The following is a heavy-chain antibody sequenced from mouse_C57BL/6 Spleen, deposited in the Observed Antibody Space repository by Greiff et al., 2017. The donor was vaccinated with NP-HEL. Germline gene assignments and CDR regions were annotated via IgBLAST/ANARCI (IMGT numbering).Heavy chain of an antibody. J-gene: IGHJ1*03. CDR3: ARSDGYYSWYFDV. CDR1: GYTFTSYW. CDR2: IDPSDSYT. V-gene: IGHV1-69*01. D-gene: IGHD2-3*01. Sequence: VQLQQPGAELVMPGASVKLPCKASGYTFTSYWMHWVKQRPGQGLEWIGEIDPSDSYTNYNQKFKGKSTLTVDKSSSTAYMQLSSLTSEDSAVYYCARSDGYYSWYFDVWGTGTTVTVSS.